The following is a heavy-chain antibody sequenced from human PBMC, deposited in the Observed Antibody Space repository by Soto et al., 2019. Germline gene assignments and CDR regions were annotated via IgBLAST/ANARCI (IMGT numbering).Heavy chain of an antibody. CDR3: VLGYCSSTSCYNPYYYYMDV. CDR2: MNPNSGNT. D-gene: IGHD2-2*02. V-gene: IGHV1-8*01. J-gene: IGHJ6*03. CDR1: GYTFTSYD. Sequence: ASVKVSCKASGYTFTSYDINWVRQATGQGLEWMGWMNPNSGNTGYAQKFQGRVTMTRNTSISTACMELSSLRSEDTAVYYCVLGYCSSTSCYNPYYYYMDVWGKGTTVTVSS.